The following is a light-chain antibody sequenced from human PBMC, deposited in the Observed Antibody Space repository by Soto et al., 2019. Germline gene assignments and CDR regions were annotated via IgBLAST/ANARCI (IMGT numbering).Light chain of an antibody. J-gene: IGLJ1*01. CDR3: TSYRRGPLYV. V-gene: IGLV2-14*03. CDR2: DVS. Sequence: QSVLTQPASVSGSPGQSITISCTGFSADVATSNFVSWYQHRPGEAPRLILYDVSHRPSGISNRFSGSKAGDTASLTISGLHLEDEADYYCTSYRRGPLYVFGSGTKVTVL. CDR1: SADVATSNF.